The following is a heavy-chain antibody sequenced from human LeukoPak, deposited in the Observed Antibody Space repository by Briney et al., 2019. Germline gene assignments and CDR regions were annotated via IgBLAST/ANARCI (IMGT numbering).Heavy chain of an antibody. CDR1: GYTFTSYG. D-gene: IGHD3-3*01. Sequence: APVKVSCKASGYTFTSYGISWVRQAPGQGLEWMGWISAYNGNTNYAQKLQGRVTMTRDTSTSTVYMELSSLRSEDTAVYYCASFLTTYDLKIDYWGQGTLVTVSS. CDR3: ASFLTTYDLKIDY. V-gene: IGHV1-18*01. CDR2: ISAYNGNT. J-gene: IGHJ4*02.